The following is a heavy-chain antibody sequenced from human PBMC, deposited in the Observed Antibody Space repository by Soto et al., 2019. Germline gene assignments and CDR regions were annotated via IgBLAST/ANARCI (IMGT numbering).Heavy chain of an antibody. D-gene: IGHD1-26*01. V-gene: IGHV4-34*01. CDR1: GGSFSGYY. CDR3: GRGVGATYYYYYGMDV. Sequence: PSETLSLTCAVYGGSFSGYYWSWIRQPPGKGLEWIGEINHSGSTNYNPSLKSRVTISVDTSKNQFSLKLSFVTAADTVVYYCGRGVGATYYYYYGMDVWGQGTTVTVSS. J-gene: IGHJ6*02. CDR2: INHSGST.